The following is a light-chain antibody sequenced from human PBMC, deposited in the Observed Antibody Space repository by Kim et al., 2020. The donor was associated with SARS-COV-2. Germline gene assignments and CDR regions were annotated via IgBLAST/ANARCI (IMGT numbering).Light chain of an antibody. J-gene: IGKJ1*01. Sequence: ATINCKSSQTVLYSSDNRNYLAWYQQKPGQPPKLLIYWASTRESGVPDRFSGSGSGTDFTVTISSLQAADVAVYYCQQYYTTPWTFGQGTKVEIK. V-gene: IGKV4-1*01. CDR3: QQYYTTPWT. CDR1: QTVLYSSDNRNY. CDR2: WAS.